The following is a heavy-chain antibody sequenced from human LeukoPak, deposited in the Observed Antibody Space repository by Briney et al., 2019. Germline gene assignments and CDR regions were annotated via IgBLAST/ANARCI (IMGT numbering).Heavy chain of an antibody. CDR3: ARGRSTGYPYYFEY. CDR2: MNPNSGSI. Sequence: ASVKVSCKASEYTFTSYDINWVRQATGQGLERMGWMNPNSGSIGYAQKFQGRVTITRNTSISTAYMELSGLRSEDTAVYYCARGRSTGYPYYFEYWGQGTLVTVSS. J-gene: IGHJ4*02. D-gene: IGHD5-12*01. V-gene: IGHV1-8*03. CDR1: EYTFTSYD.